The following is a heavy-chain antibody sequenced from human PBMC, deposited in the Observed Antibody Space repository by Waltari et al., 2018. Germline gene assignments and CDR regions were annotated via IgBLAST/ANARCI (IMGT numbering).Heavy chain of an antibody. CDR3: AESDSGSWQYFFNS. D-gene: IGHD6-19*01. CDR1: AGSVRGHY. Sequence: QMKLLESGPGLVKPSETLSLTCTVSAGSVRGHYWSWIRQPAGKGLEWIGRVYSTGAANDNPSLGRRATISVDTTKKQVSLRLTSVTAADTAMYFCAESDSGSWQYFFNSWGPGALVTVSS. CDR2: VYSTGAA. V-gene: IGHV4-4*07. J-gene: IGHJ4*02.